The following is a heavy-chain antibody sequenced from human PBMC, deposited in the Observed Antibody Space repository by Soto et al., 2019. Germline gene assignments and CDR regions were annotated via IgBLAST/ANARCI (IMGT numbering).Heavy chain of an antibody. CDR1: GFTFSSYS. V-gene: IGHV3-21*01. J-gene: IGHJ4*02. D-gene: IGHD6-13*01. Sequence: EVQLVESGGGLVKPGGSLRLSCAASGFTFSSYSMNWVRQAPGKGLVWVSSISSSSSYIYYADSVKCRFTMSRDNARNSLYRQMNSLRGEDTAVYYCARDLGGSSWYYFDYWGQGTLVTVSS. CDR3: ARDLGGSSWYYFDY. CDR2: ISSSSSYI.